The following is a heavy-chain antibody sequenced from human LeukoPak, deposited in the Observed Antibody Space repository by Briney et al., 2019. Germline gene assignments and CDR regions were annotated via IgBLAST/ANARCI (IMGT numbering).Heavy chain of an antibody. V-gene: IGHV1-46*01. CDR2: INPSGGST. Sequence: GASVKVSCKASGYTLTSYYMHWVRQAPGQGLEWMGIINPSGGSTSYAQKFQGRVTMTRDTSTSTVYMELSSLRSEDTAVYYCARDRVVRGVIITAYGMDVWGQGTTVTVSS. CDR1: GYTLTSYY. CDR3: ARDRVVRGVIITAYGMDV. D-gene: IGHD3-10*01. J-gene: IGHJ6*02.